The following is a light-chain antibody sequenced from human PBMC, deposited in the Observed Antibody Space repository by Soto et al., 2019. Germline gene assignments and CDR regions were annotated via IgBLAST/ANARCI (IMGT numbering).Light chain of an antibody. J-gene: IGLJ3*02. Sequence: QSALTQPASVSGSPGQSITISCTGTSNDVGGYDYVSWYQQHPGKAPKLMIYDVSHRPSGVSYRFSGSKSGNTASLTISGLQAEDEADYYCSSYTSSSTLVFGGGTKVTVL. CDR3: SSYTSSSTLV. V-gene: IGLV2-14*01. CDR1: SNDVGGYDY. CDR2: DVS.